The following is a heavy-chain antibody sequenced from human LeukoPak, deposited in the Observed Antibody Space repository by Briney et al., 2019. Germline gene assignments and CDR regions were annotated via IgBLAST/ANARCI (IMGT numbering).Heavy chain of an antibody. D-gene: IGHD3-10*01. CDR2: IIPIFGTA. V-gene: IGHV1-69*05. Sequence: ASVKVSCKASGGTFSSYAISWVRQAPGQGLEWMGGIIPIFGTANYAQKFQGRVTITTDESTSTAYMELSSLRSEDTAVYYCARDRGLYYGSGSYELDYWGQGTLVTVSS. CDR1: GGTFSSYA. CDR3: ARDRGLYYGSGSYELDY. J-gene: IGHJ4*02.